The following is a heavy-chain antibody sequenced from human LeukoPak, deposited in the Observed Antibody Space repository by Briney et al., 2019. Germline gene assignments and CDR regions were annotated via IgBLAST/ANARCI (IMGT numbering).Heavy chain of an antibody. D-gene: IGHD3-16*01. CDR2: IKQDGSEK. J-gene: IGHJ4*02. CDR3: ARLAGLWSSDY. V-gene: IGHV3-7*01. Sequence: PGGSLRLSCATSGFAFSSYWMTWVRQAPGKGLEWVANIKQDGSEKYYVDSVKGRFTISRDNAKNSLYLQMNSLRAEDTAVYYFARLAGLWSSDYWGQGTLVTVSS. CDR1: GFAFSSYW.